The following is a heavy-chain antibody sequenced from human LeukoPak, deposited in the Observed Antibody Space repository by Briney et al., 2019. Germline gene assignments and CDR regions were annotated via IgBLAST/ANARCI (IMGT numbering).Heavy chain of an antibody. CDR1: GYTFTGYY. V-gene: IGHV1-2*02. J-gene: IGHJ3*02. Sequence: ASVKVSCKASGYTFTGYYMHWVRQAPGQGLEWMGWINPNSGGTNYAQKFQGRVTMTRDTSISTAYMELSRLRSDDTAVYYCARDGGYCSGGSCYPYDAFDIWGQGTMVSVSS. CDR3: ARDGGYCSGGSCYPYDAFDI. CDR2: INPNSGGT. D-gene: IGHD2-15*01.